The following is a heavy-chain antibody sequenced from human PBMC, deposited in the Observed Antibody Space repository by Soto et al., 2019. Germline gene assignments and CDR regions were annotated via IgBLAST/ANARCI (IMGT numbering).Heavy chain of an antibody. Sequence: QVQLVQSGAEVKEPGASVKVSCKASGYTFTSHTIHWARQAPGQGLEWMGWIIVSHGRPRIAPHFQGRVTLTTDTYATTAYMELNSLTSEDTAVYFCAREPEDGVPGDFWGQGTLVVVSS. D-gene: IGHD3-3*01. J-gene: IGHJ4*02. V-gene: IGHV1-3*01. CDR3: AREPEDGVPGDF. CDR2: IIVSHGRP. CDR1: GYTFTSHT.